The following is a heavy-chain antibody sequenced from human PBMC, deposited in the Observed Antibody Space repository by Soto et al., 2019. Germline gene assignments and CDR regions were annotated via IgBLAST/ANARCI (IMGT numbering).Heavy chain of an antibody. CDR3: AKDLRPDGVWDFDY. V-gene: IGHV3-23*01. Sequence: GFPRLSCTASGFTFSSYTMTWVRQAPGKGLEWVSGINSGGRTYYADSVKGRFTISRDDSKNTLYLQIISLRAEDTAVYYCAKDLRPDGVWDFDYWGQGTLVTVSS. J-gene: IGHJ4*02. CDR2: INSGGRT. D-gene: IGHD4-17*01. CDR1: GFTFSSYT.